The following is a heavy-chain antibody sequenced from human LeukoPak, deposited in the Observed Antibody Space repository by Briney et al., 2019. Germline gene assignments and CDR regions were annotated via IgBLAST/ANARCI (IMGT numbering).Heavy chain of an antibody. Sequence: GGSLRLSCAASGFTFSSYGMNWVRQAPGKGLEWVSAISGSGSSTYYADSVKGRFTISRDNSKNIVYLQTSSLRAEDTAVYYCARKYDSLDCWGQGTLVTVSS. CDR1: GFTFSSYG. D-gene: IGHD3-3*01. CDR2: ISGSGSST. CDR3: ARKYDSLDC. J-gene: IGHJ4*02. V-gene: IGHV3-23*01.